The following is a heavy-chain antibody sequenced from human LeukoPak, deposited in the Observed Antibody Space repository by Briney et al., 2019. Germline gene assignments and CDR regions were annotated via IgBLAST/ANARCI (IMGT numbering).Heavy chain of an antibody. V-gene: IGHV1-2*02. D-gene: IGHD3/OR15-3a*01. CDR3: ARDWVAPTVDATGFYTHLDY. Sequence: ASLKVSCKASGYTFTDYYMHWVRQAPGQGLEWMGWINPNSGGTNYAQKFYARVTMTRDTSISTAYMELSRLRSDDTAVYYCARDWVAPTVDATGFYTHLDYWGQGTLVIVSS. CDR1: GYTFTDYY. CDR2: INPNSGGT. J-gene: IGHJ4*02.